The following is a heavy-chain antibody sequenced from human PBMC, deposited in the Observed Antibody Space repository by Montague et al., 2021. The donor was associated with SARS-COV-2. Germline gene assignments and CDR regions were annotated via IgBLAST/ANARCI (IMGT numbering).Heavy chain of an antibody. D-gene: IGHD2-2*01. CDR3: ARGHIVVVPAAIGLLRQFYYYYYMDV. CDR1: GDSVSSNSAA. V-gene: IGHV6-1*01. J-gene: IGHJ6*03. Sequence: CAISGDSVSSNSAAWNWIRQSPSRGLEWLGRTYYRSKWYNDYAVSVKSRITINPDTSKNQFSLQLSSVTAADTAVYYCARGHIVVVPAAIGLLRQFYYYYYMDVWGKGTTVTVSS. CDR2: TYYRSKWYN.